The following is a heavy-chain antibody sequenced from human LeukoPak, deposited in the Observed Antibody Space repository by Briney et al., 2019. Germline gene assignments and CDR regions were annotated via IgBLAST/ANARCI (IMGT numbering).Heavy chain of an antibody. Sequence: PSETLSLTCTVSGYSISSGYYWGWIRPPPGKGLEWIGSIYYSGSTYYNPSLKSRVTISVDTSKNQFSLKLSSVTAADTAVYYCAIYYDSSGYYRSDWGQGTLVTVSS. J-gene: IGHJ4*02. CDR3: AIYYDSSGYYRSD. CDR1: GYSISSGYY. V-gene: IGHV4-38-2*02. CDR2: IYYSGST. D-gene: IGHD3-22*01.